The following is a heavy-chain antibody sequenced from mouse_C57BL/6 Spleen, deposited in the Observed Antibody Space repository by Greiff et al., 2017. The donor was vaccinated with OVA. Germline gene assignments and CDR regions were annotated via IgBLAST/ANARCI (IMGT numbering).Heavy chain of an antibody. D-gene: IGHD2-4*01. J-gene: IGHJ1*03. CDR2: INPSNGGT. Sequence: QVQLQQSGTELVKPGASVKLSCKASGYTFTSYWMHWVKQRPGQGLEWIGNINPSNGGTNYNEKFKSKATLTVDKSSSTAYMQLSSLTSEDSAVYYCARCDYDVDWYFDVWGTGTTVTVSS. CDR3: ARCDYDVDWYFDV. CDR1: GYTFTSYW. V-gene: IGHV1-53*01.